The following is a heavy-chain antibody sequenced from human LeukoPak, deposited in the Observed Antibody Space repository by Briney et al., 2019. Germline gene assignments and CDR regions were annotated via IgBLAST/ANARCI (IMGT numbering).Heavy chain of an antibody. D-gene: IGHD3-22*01. Sequence: SQTLSLTCTVSGGSISSGGYYWSWIRQPPGKGLEWIGYIYYSGSTYYNPSLKSRVTISVDTSKNQFSLKLSSVTAADTAVYYCARARYYYDSSGYPGFDPWGQGTLVTVSS. CDR2: IYYSGST. CDR1: GGSISSGGYY. J-gene: IGHJ5*02. V-gene: IGHV4-31*03. CDR3: ARARYYYDSSGYPGFDP.